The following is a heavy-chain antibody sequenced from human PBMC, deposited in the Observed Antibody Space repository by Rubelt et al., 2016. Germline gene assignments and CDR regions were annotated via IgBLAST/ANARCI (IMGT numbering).Heavy chain of an antibody. CDR1: GYSFTTYS. CDR2: INAGNGNT. J-gene: IGHJ4*02. D-gene: IGHD6-19*01. Sequence: QVQLVQPGAEVKKPGASVKVSCKAAGYSFTTYSIHWVRQAPGQRLEWMGWINAGNGNTKYSQKFQGRGTITRDTSASTGYMELSSLRSEDTAIYYCATGYSSGWYVAYWGQGTLVTVSS. CDR3: ATGYSSGWYVAY. V-gene: IGHV1-3*01.